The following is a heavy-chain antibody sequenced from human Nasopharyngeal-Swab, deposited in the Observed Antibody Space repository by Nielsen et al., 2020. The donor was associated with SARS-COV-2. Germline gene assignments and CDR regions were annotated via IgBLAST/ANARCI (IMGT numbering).Heavy chain of an antibody. CDR1: GDSIGSGKYY. CDR3: VRDSPMTRAVIVEY. Sequence: SETLSLTCTVSGDSIGSGKYYWGWIRQSAGKGLERLGRIDTSGTTYNPSLKSRVTMSLDTSKNEFSLKVNSVTAADTAVYYCVRDSPMTRAVIVEYWGQGTLVTVSS. D-gene: IGHD3-10*01. J-gene: IGHJ4*02. CDR2: IDTSGT. V-gene: IGHV4-61*02.